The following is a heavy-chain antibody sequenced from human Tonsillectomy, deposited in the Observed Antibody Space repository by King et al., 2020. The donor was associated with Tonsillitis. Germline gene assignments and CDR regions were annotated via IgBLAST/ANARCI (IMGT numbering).Heavy chain of an antibody. J-gene: IGHJ4*02. V-gene: IGHV5-51*03. D-gene: IGHD2-15*01. CDR2: IYPDDSDN. Sequence: VQLVESGAEVKKPGESLKISCKGSRYTFTSSWIGWVRQMPGKGLELMGIIYPDDSDNRFSPSFQGQDTIQADKSIRTDYLQWSSRKASDTAVYYCAIGGEHCSGGSCSAEYYFDYWGQGTLVTVSS. CDR1: RYTFTSSW. CDR3: AIGGEHCSGGSCSAEYYFDY.